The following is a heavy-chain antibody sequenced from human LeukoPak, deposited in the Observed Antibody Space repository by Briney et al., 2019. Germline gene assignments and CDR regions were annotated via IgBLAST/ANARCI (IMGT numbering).Heavy chain of an antibody. CDR3: ARVPRPVYYYYYYMDV. D-gene: IGHD1-14*01. CDR1: GFTFSDYY. J-gene: IGHJ6*03. Sequence: PGGSLRLSCAASGFTFSDYYMSWIRQAPGKGPEWVSYISSSGTTISYADSVKGRITISRDNAKNSLYLQMNSLRAEDTAVYYCARVPRPVYYYYYYMDVWGKGTTVTVSS. V-gene: IGHV3-11*04. CDR2: ISSSGTTI.